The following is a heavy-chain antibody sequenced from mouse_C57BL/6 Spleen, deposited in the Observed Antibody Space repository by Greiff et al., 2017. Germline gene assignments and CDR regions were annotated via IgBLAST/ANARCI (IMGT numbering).Heavy chain of an antibody. CDR1: GFTFSDYG. CDR2: ISSGSSTI. Sequence: EVHLVESGGGLVKPGGSLKLSCAASGFTFSDYGMHWVRQAPEKGLEWVAYISSGSSTIYYADTVKGRFTISRDNAKNTLFLQMTSLRSEDTAMYYCATHYYGSSHWYFDVWGTGTTVTVSS. J-gene: IGHJ1*03. D-gene: IGHD1-1*01. CDR3: ATHYYGSSHWYFDV. V-gene: IGHV5-17*01.